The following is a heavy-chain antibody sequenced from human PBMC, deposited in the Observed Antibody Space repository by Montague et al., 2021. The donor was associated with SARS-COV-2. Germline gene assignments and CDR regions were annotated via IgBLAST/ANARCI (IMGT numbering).Heavy chain of an antibody. CDR3: ARDERRASKWSYGLDV. Sequence: SLRLSCAASGLTVSSNYLTWGRQAPGRGLEWVSFIDAVGNTYYADSVKGRCTVSRDNSKNTVYLQMNSLRVEDTAIYYCARDERRASKWSYGLDVWGPGTPVTVSS. V-gene: IGHV3-53*01. J-gene: IGHJ6*02. CDR1: GLTVSSNY. D-gene: IGHD2-15*01. CDR2: IDAVGNT.